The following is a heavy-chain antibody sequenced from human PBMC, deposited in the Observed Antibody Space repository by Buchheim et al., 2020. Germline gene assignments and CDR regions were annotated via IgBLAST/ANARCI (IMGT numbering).Heavy chain of an antibody. CDR2: IYYSGST. D-gene: IGHD3-22*01. J-gene: IGHJ4*02. Sequence: QVQLQESGPGLVKPSQTLSLTCTVSVGSISSGDYYWSWIRQPPGKGLEWIGYIYYSGSTYYNPSLKSRVTISVDTSKNQFSLKLSSVTAADTAVYYCARAEHYYDSSGYHDFYYFDYWGQGTL. CDR3: ARAEHYYDSSGYHDFYYFDY. V-gene: IGHV4-30-4*01. CDR1: VGSISSGDYY.